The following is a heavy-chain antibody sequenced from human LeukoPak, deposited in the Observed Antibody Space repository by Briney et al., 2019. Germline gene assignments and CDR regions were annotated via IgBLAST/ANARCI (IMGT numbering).Heavy chain of an antibody. CDR3: AREYYYGSGSYYNGY. J-gene: IGHJ4*02. Sequence: GGCLRLSCAAPGFTFRSYWMTWVRETPGKGREWVANIKQDEGDKYYVASVKGRFTTSRNNAKNSLYLQMNSLRAEDTAAYYCAREYYYGSGSYYNGYWGQGTMVTVSS. V-gene: IGHV3-7*04. CDR1: GFTFRSYW. CDR2: IKQDEGDK. D-gene: IGHD3-10*01.